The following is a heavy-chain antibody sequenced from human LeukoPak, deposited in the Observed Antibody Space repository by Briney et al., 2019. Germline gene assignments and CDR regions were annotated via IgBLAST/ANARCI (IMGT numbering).Heavy chain of an antibody. J-gene: IGHJ4*02. CDR3: VKPQPGGGFDY. V-gene: IGHV3-64D*09. CDR2: ISSNGGST. CDR1: GFTFSSYA. Sequence: VGSLRLSCSASGFTFSSYAMHWVRQAPGKGLEYVSAISSNGGSTYYADSVKGRFTISRDNSKNTLYLQMSSLRAEDTAVYYCVKPQPGGGFDYWGQGTLVTVSS. D-gene: IGHD1-14*01.